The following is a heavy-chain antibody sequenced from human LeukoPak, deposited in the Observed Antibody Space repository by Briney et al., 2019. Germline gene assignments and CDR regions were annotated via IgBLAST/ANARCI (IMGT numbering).Heavy chain of an antibody. CDR1: GFTFSSYA. D-gene: IGHD6-19*01. CDR2: ISGFGVST. Sequence: GGSLRLSCAASGFTFSSYAMSWVRQAPGKGLEWVSAISGFGVSTYHADSVKGRFTISRDNSKNTLYLQMNSLRAEDTAVYYCAKLPDGYSSGSDAFDIWGQGTMVTVSS. CDR3: AKLPDGYSSGSDAFDI. J-gene: IGHJ3*02. V-gene: IGHV3-23*01.